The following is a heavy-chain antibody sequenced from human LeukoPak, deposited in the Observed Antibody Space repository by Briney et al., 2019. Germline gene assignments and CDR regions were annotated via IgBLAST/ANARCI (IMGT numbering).Heavy chain of an antibody. V-gene: IGHV1-8*01. CDR3: ARGRSWSGYSHYYYYYMDV. D-gene: IGHD3-3*01. Sequence: VASVKVSCIASGYTFTSYDINWVRQATGQGLEWRGWMNPNSGNTGYAQKFQGRVTMTRNTSISTASMEQSSLRSEDTGVYYCARGRSWSGYSHYYYYYMDVWGKRATVTVSS. CDR1: GYTFTSYD. J-gene: IGHJ6*03. CDR2: MNPNSGNT.